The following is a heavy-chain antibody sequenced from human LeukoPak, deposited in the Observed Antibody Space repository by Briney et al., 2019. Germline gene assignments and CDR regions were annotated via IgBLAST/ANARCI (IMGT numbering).Heavy chain of an antibody. CDR1: GFTFSSYS. J-gene: IGHJ4*02. CDR3: ASGGTKYYDYVWGSPNDY. D-gene: IGHD3-16*01. Sequence: GGSLRLSCAASGFTFSSYSMNWVRQAPGKGLEWASSISSSSSYIYYADSVKGRFTISRDNAKNSLYLQMNSLRAEDTAVYYCASGGTKYYDYVWGSPNDYWGQGTLVTVSS. CDR2: ISSSSSYI. V-gene: IGHV3-21*01.